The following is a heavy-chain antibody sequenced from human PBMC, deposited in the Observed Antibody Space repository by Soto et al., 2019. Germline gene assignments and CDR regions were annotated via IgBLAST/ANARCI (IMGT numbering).Heavy chain of an antibody. J-gene: IGHJ6*02. CDR2: INNYGSST. CDR1: GFTFSSYW. V-gene: IGHV3-74*01. CDR3: ARDPYGLDV. Sequence: GGSLRLSCAASGFTFSSYWMHWVHQAPGKGLVWVSRINNYGSSTSYADSVKGRFTISRDNAKNTLYLQMNSLRVEDTAVYYCARDPYGLDVWGQGTTVTVSS.